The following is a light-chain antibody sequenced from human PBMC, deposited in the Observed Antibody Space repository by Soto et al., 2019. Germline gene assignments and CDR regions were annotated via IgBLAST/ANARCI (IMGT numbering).Light chain of an antibody. CDR1: SSNIGSNS. V-gene: IGLV1-44*01. J-gene: IGLJ7*01. CDR2: GNN. Sequence: QSVLTQPPSASGTPGQRVTISCSGSSSNIGSNSVNWYQHLPGTAPKLLTHGNNHRPSGVPDRFSGSKSGTSASLAISGLQPEDEADYCCAAWDDSLNEYVFGDGTQLTVL. CDR3: AAWDDSLNEYV.